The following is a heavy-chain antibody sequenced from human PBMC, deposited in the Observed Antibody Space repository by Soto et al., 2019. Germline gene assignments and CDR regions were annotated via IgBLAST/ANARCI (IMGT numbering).Heavy chain of an antibody. V-gene: IGHV4-59*01. J-gene: IGHJ4*02. CDR3: TRVGARSCSGATCPMAY. CDR1: ADSICNYY. Sequence: SETLSLTCTVSADSICNYYWSWVGQPPGKGLEWIGYFCYRGSTNYNPSLKSRVTISVDTSKNQFSLNVSSVTAADTAAYYCTRVGARSCSGATCPMAYWGQGALVTVSS. D-gene: IGHD2-15*01. CDR2: FCYRGST.